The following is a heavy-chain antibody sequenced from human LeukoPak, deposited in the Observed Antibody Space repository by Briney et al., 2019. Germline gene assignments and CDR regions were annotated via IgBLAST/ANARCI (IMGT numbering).Heavy chain of an antibody. CDR2: IYSGDSDT. D-gene: IGHD3-10*01. CDR3: ARDWSRFGELLYY. Sequence: GESLKISCKGSGFTNSWIGWVRQMPGKGLEWMGIIYSGDSDTRYSPSFQGQVTISADKSIGTAYLQWNSLKASDTAMYYCARDWSRFGELLYYWGQGTLVTVSS. CDR1: GFTNSW. J-gene: IGHJ4*02. V-gene: IGHV5-51*01.